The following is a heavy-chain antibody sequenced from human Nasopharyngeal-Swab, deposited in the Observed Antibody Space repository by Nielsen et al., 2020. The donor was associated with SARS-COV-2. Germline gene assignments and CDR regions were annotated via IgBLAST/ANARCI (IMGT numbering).Heavy chain of an antibody. CDR3: ARGRRRFDP. Sequence: SETLSLTCAVYGGSFSGYYWSWTRQPPGKGLEWIGEINHSGSTNYNPSLKSRVTISVDTSKNQFSLKLSSVTAADTAVYYCARGRRRFDPWGQGTLVTVSS. CDR2: INHSGST. CDR1: GGSFSGYY. J-gene: IGHJ5*02. V-gene: IGHV4-34*01. D-gene: IGHD6-6*01.